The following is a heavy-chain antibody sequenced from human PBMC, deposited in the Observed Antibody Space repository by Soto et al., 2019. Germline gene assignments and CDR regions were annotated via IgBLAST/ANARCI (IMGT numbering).Heavy chain of an antibody. CDR1: GFTVSSNY. CDR3: ARVDYYDWFFSL. D-gene: IGHD1-26*01. J-gene: IGHJ2*01. Sequence: EVQLVESGGGLIQPGGSLRLSCAASGFTVSSNYMSWVRQAPGKGLEWVSLIYSGDSTYYADSVRGRFTISRDNSKNTVYLQMYSLRAEDTAVFYCARVDYYDWFFSLWGRGTLVTVSS. CDR2: IYSGDST. V-gene: IGHV3-53*01.